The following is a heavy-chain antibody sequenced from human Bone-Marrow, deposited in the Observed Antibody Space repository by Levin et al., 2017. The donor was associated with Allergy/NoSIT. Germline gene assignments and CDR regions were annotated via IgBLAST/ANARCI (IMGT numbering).Heavy chain of an antibody. D-gene: IGHD5-12*01. Sequence: PGGSLRLSCAASGFTFSSYGMHWVRQAPGKGLEWVAVISYDGSNKYYADSVKGRFTISRDNSKNTLYLQMNSLRAEDTAVYYCAKIIHSGGYDYLGLDYWGQGTLVTVSS. CDR3: AKIIHSGGYDYLGLDY. V-gene: IGHV3-30*18. J-gene: IGHJ4*02. CDR2: ISYDGSNK. CDR1: GFTFSSYG.